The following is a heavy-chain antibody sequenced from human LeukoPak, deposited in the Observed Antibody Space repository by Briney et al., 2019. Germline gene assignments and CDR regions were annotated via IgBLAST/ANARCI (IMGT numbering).Heavy chain of an antibody. J-gene: IGHJ5*02. Sequence: GGSLRLSCAASGFTFSGSAMHWVRQASGKGLEWVGRIRSKANSYATAYAASVKGRFTISRDDSKNTAYLQMNSLKTEDTAVYYCTRQPAGGLVGATGWFDPWGQGTLVTVSS. CDR3: TRQPAGGLVGATGWFDP. V-gene: IGHV3-73*01. CDR2: IRSKANSYAT. D-gene: IGHD1-26*01. CDR1: GFTFSGSA.